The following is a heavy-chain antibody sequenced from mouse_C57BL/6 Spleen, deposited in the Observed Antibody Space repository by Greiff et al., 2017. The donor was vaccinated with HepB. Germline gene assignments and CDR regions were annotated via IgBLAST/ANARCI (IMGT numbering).Heavy chain of an antibody. CDR3: ARAYEYAAWFAY. D-gene: IGHD2-4*01. J-gene: IGHJ3*01. Sequence: QVQLKQSGPGLVQPSQCLSITCTVSGFSFTSYGLHWVRQSPGKGLEWLGVIWSGGSTDYNAAFISRLSISKDNSKSQVFFKMNSLQADDTAIYYCARAYEYAAWFAYWGQGTLVTVSA. V-gene: IGHV2-2*01. CDR1: GFSFTSYG. CDR2: IWSGGST.